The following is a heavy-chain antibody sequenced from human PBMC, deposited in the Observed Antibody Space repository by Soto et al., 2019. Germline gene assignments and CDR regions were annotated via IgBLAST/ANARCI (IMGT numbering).Heavy chain of an antibody. V-gene: IGHV3-30*18. J-gene: IGHJ6*02. D-gene: IGHD3-3*01. Sequence: PGGSLRLSCAASGFTFSNVWMSWVRQAPGKGLEWVAVISYDGSNKYYADSVEGRFTISRDNSKNTLYLQMNSLRAEDTAVYYCAKGGGASYYDFWSGYYRDYYYYGKDVWGQGTTVTVSS. CDR1: GFTFSNVW. CDR2: ISYDGSNK. CDR3: AKGGGASYYDFWSGYYRDYYYYGKDV.